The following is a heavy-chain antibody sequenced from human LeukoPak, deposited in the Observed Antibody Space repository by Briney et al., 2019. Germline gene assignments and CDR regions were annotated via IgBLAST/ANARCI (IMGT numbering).Heavy chain of an antibody. CDR1: GFTFSSYA. V-gene: IGHV3-23*01. J-gene: IGHJ6*03. CDR3: AKCSGWFVRGKDYYYYYMDV. CDR2: ISGSGSGGST. Sequence: GGSLRLSCAASGFTFSSYAMSWVRQAPGKGLEWVSSISGSGSGGSTYYADSVKGRFTISRDNSKNTLYLQMNSLRAEDTAVYYCAKCSGWFVRGKDYYYYYMDVWGKGTTVTVSS. D-gene: IGHD6-19*01.